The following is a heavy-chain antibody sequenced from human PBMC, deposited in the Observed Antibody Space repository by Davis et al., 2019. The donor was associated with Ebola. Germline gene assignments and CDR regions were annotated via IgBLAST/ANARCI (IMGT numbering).Heavy chain of an antibody. V-gene: IGHV1-2*06. Sequence: ASVKVSCKASGYTFREYYIHWVRQAPGQGLEWMGRFNPGSGATISAQKFQGRVIMTGDRSTAYMEVTWLRSDDTAVYYCVRGDYFWSTYQGGKWFDAWGQGTLVTVSS. D-gene: IGHD3-3*01. CDR2: FNPGSGAT. CDR1: GYTFREYY. J-gene: IGHJ5*02. CDR3: VRGDYFWSTYQGGKWFDA.